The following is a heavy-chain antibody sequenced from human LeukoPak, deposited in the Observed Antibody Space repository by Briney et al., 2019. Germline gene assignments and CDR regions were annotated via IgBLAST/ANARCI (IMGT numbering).Heavy chain of an antibody. J-gene: IGHJ4*02. V-gene: IGHV3-48*04. CDR2: ISSSSSTI. CDR1: GFTFSSYS. CDR3: ARGITMVRGVIHPDY. Sequence: SGGSLRLSCAASGFTFSSYSMNWVRQAPGKGLEWVSYISSSSSTIYYADSVKGRFTISRDNAKNSLYLQMNSLRAEDTAVYYCARGITMVRGVIHPDYWGQGTLVTVSS. D-gene: IGHD3-10*01.